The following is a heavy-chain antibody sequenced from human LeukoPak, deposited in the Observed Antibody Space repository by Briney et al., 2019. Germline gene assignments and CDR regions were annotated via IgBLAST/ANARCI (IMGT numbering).Heavy chain of an antibody. J-gene: IGHJ2*01. D-gene: IGHD3-10*01. CDR2: IYYSGIT. CDR1: GGSITTYY. V-gene: IGHV4-59*01. Sequence: PSETLSLTCTVSGGSITTYYWSWIRQPPGKGLEWIGYIYYSGITNYNPSLKSRVTISVGTSKNQFSLKLTSVTAADTAVYYCARSPNYYGSVRYWYFDVWGRGTLVTVSS. CDR3: ARSPNYYGSVRYWYFDV.